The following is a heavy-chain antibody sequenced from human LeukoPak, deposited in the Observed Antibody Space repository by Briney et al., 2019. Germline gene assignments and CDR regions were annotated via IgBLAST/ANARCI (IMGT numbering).Heavy chain of an antibody. V-gene: IGHV2-5*01. CDR1: GFSLSTNEVG. D-gene: IGHD1-26*01. CDR3: AHRRGIVGHGYYFDC. Sequence: ESGPTLVNPTQTLTLTCTFSGFSLSTNEVGVGWIRQSTGKALEWLALIYGNDDKRYSPSLKSRLTITKDTSKNQVVLTMTNMDPVDTATYYCAHRRGIVGHGYYFDCWGQGTLVTVSS. CDR2: IYGNDDK. J-gene: IGHJ4*02.